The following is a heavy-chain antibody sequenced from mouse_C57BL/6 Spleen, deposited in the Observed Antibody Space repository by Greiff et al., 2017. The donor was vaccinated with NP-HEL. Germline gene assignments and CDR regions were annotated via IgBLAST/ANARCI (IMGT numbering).Heavy chain of an antibody. D-gene: IGHD2-4*01. CDR3: ARRYDYDVDYAMDY. CDR1: GYTFTDYN. Sequence: VQLQQSGPELVKPGASVKIPCKASGYTFTDYNMDWVKQSHGKSLEWIGDINPNNGGTIYNQKFKGKATLTVDKSSSTAYMELRSLTSEDTAVYYCARRYDYDVDYAMDYWGQGTSVTVSS. CDR2: INPNNGGT. V-gene: IGHV1-18*01. J-gene: IGHJ4*01.